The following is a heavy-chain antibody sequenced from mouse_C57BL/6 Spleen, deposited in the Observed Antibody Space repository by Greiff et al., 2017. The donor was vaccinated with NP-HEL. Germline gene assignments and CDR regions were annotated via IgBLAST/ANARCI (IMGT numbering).Heavy chain of an antibody. CDR3: ARAYYYGSSYVYYAMDY. CDR2: INPNNGGT. Sequence: EVQLQQSGPELVKPGASVKMSCKASGYTFTDYNMHWVKQSHGKSLEWIGYINPNNGGTSYNQKFKGKATLTVNKSSSTAYMELRSLTSEDSAVYYCARAYYYGSSYVYYAMDYWGQGTSVTVSS. CDR1: GYTFTDYN. J-gene: IGHJ4*01. V-gene: IGHV1-22*01. D-gene: IGHD1-1*01.